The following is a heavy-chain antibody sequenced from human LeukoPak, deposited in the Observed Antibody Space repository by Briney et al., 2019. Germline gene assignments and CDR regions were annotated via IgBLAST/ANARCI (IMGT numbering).Heavy chain of an antibody. CDR3: ARGASGVYTVTTSWFDP. D-gene: IGHD4-17*01. V-gene: IGHV1-2*02. Sequence: ASVKVSCKASGYTFAGYYMHWVRQAPGQGLEWMGWINPNSGGTNYAQKFQGRVTMTRDTSISTAYMELSRLRSDDTAVYYCARGASGVYTVTTSWFDPWGQGTLVTVSS. CDR2: INPNSGGT. J-gene: IGHJ5*02. CDR1: GYTFAGYY.